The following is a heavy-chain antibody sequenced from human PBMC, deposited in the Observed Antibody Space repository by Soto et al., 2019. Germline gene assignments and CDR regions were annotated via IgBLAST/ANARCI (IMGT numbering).Heavy chain of an antibody. D-gene: IGHD2-2*01. Sequence: TCAISGDSVSSNSAAWNWIRQSPSRGLEWLGRTYYRSKWYNDYAVSVKSRITINPDTSKNQFSLQLNSVTPEDTAVYYCARDRISRTYCSSTSCPSNRFDPWGQGNLVTLSS. J-gene: IGHJ5*02. V-gene: IGHV6-1*01. CDR2: TYYRSKWYN. CDR3: ARDRISRTYCSSTSCPSNRFDP. CDR1: GDSVSSNSAA.